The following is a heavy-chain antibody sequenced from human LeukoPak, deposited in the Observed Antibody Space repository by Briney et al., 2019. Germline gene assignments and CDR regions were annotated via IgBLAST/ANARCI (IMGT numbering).Heavy chain of an antibody. Sequence: SETLSLTCTVSGGSISSYYWSWIRQPPGKGLEWTGYIYYSGSTNYNPSLKSRVTISVDTSKNQFSLKLSSVTAADTAVYYCAYSARYSSGWPNYYFDYWGQGTLVTVSS. D-gene: IGHD6-19*01. J-gene: IGHJ4*02. CDR1: GGSISSYY. V-gene: IGHV4-59*01. CDR2: IYYSGST. CDR3: AYSARYSSGWPNYYFDY.